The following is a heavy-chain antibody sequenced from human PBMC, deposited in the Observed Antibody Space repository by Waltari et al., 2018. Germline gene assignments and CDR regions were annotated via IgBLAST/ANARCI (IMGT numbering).Heavy chain of an antibody. CDR2: IIPIFGTA. CDR3: ARVSLRAYGDSGDY. V-gene: IGHV1-69*01. D-gene: IGHD4-17*01. J-gene: IGHJ4*02. Sequence: SSYAISWVRQAPGQGLEWMGGIIPIFGTANYAQKFQGRVTITADESTSTAYMELSSLRSEDTAVYYCARVSLRAYGDSGDYWGQGTLVTVSS. CDR1: SSYA.